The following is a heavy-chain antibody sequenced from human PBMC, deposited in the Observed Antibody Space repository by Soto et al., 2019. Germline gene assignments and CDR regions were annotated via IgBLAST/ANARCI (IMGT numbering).Heavy chain of an antibody. D-gene: IGHD3-16*01. J-gene: IGHJ4*02. Sequence: GGSLRLSCAASGFTFSTYNMNWVRQAPGKGLEWVSSISSSSSYIYYADSVKGRFTISRDNAKNSLYLQMNSLRAEDTAVYYCARGSTAVPSNAFDWGLGTLVTVSS. CDR1: GFTFSTYN. CDR3: ARGSTAVPSNAFD. V-gene: IGHV3-21*01. CDR2: ISSSSSYI.